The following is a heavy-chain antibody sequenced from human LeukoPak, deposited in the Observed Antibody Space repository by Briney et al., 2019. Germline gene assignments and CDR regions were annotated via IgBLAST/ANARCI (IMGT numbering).Heavy chain of an antibody. CDR1: GGSISSGGYY. CDR2: IYYSGST. J-gene: IGHJ4*02. D-gene: IGHD3-3*02. CDR3: ARARHFWSGYSDYYFDY. V-gene: IGHV4-31*03. Sequence: SETLSLTCTVSGGSISSGGYYWSWIRQHPGKGLEWIGYIYYSGSTYYNPSLKSRVTISVDTSKNQFSLKLSSVTAADTAVYYCARARHFWSGYSDYYFDYWGQGTLVTVSS.